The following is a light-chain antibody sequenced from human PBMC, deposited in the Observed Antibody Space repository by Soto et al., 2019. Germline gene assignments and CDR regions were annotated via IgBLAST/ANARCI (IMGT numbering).Light chain of an antibody. Sequence: DIVMTQSPDSLPVSLGERATINCKSSQSLLYSSNNKNYLAWYQQKPGQAPRLLIYDVSNRATGIPARFSGSGSGTDFTLTISSLEPEDFAVYYCQQRSNWPRTFGQGTKVDI. CDR3: QQRSNWPRT. V-gene: IGKV4-1*01. J-gene: IGKJ1*01. CDR1: QSLLYSSNNKNY. CDR2: DVS.